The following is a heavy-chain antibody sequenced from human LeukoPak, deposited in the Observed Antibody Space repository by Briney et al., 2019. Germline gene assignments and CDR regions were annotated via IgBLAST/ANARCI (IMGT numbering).Heavy chain of an antibody. CDR1: GYTFTDYY. D-gene: IGHD1-26*01. J-gene: IGHJ5*02. CDR3: AREDGGSYQGNWFDP. V-gene: IGHV1-2*02. CDR2: INPKSGGT. Sequence: SVKVSCKASGYTFTDYYIQWVRQAPGQGLEWMGWINPKSGGTNYAQKFQGRVTMTRDTSISTAYMELSRLRSDDTAMYYCAREDGGSYQGNWFDPWGQGTLVTVSS.